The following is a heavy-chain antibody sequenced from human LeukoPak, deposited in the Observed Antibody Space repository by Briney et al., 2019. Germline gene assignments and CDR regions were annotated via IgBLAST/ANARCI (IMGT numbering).Heavy chain of an antibody. D-gene: IGHD5-24*01. J-gene: IGHJ4*02. Sequence: SVKVSCKASGGTFSSYAISWVRQAPGRGGEWMGRIIPIFGTANYAQKFQGRVTITTDESTSTAYMELSSLRSEDTAVYYCARDRGQLRPPELDYWGQGTLVTVSS. V-gene: IGHV1-69*05. CDR3: ARDRGQLRPPELDY. CDR2: IIPIFGTA. CDR1: GGTFSSYA.